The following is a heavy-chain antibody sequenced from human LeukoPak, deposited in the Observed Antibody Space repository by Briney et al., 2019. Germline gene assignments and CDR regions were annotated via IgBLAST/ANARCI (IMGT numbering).Heavy chain of an antibody. D-gene: IGHD1-26*01. CDR1: GFTFSSYG. V-gene: IGHV3-30*04. CDR3: ARTLGLGGGAFDI. CDR2: TSYDGSNK. Sequence: GGSLRLSCAASGFTFSSYGMHWVRQAPGKGLEWVALTSYDGSNKDYADSVKGRFTISRDNAKNSLYLQMNSLRAEDTAVYYCARTLGLGGGAFDIWGQGTMVTVSS. J-gene: IGHJ3*02.